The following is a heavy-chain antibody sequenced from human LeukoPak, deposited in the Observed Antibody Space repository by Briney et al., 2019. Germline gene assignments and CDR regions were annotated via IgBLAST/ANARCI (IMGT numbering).Heavy chain of an antibody. V-gene: IGHV3-23*01. CDR3: AREGLATLDY. D-gene: IGHD3-3*02. CDR2: LTGSGGST. Sequence: GGSLRLSCAASGFTFNSYAMTWVRQAPGKGLEWVSALTGSGGSTYYADSVKGRFTISRDNAKNSLYLQMNSLRAEDAAIYYCAREGLATLDYWGQGTLVTVSS. J-gene: IGHJ4*02. CDR1: GFTFNSYA.